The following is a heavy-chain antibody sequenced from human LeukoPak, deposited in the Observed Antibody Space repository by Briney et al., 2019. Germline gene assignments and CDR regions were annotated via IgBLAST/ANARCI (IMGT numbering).Heavy chain of an antibody. CDR1: GFTFSNYA. CDR3: VQDNSGSGSY. Sequence: GGSLRLSCSASGFTFSNYAMHWVRQAPGKGLDYVSAITNNGDTTYYADSVKGRFAISRDNSKNTLYLQMSSLRREDTAVYYCVQDNSGSGSYWGQGTLVTVSS. CDR2: ITNNGDTT. V-gene: IGHV3-64D*06. J-gene: IGHJ4*02. D-gene: IGHD3-10*01.